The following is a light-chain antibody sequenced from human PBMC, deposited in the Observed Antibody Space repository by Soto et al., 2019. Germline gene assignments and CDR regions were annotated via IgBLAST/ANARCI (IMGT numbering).Light chain of an antibody. J-gene: IGKJ1*01. CDR2: GAF. V-gene: IGKV3-20*01. CDR3: QQNGDSPWT. Sequence: VLTQSPDSLSLSPGERATLSCRARQYISTKLAWYQQKPGQEPRLLFSGAFHRATDTPDSFSGSGSGTNFTLIISGVEAEDLAFYYCQQNGDSPWTFGQGTRVDIK. CDR1: QYISTK.